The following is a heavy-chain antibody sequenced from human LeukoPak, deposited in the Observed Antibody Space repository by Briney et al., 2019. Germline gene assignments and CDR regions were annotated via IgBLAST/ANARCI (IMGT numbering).Heavy chain of an antibody. D-gene: IGHD6-19*01. CDR3: AREGEQWLVDY. J-gene: IGHJ4*02. CDR1: GYTFTVYY. CDR2: IDPKSGGT. Sequence: GASVKVSCKASGYTFTVYYIHWVRQAPGQGLEWMGWIDPKSGGTNYAQNFQGRVTLTRDTSISTAYMELSRLRSDDTAVYYCAREGEQWLVDYWGQGTLVTVSS. V-gene: IGHV1-2*02.